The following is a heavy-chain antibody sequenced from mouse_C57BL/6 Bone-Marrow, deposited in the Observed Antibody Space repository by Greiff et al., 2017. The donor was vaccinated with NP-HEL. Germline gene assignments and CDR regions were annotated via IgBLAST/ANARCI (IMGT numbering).Heavy chain of an antibody. D-gene: IGHD2-4*01. CDR3: ARPGDYDGADAMDY. J-gene: IGHJ4*01. CDR1: GFTFTDYG. CDR2: ISSGSSTS. V-gene: IGHV5-17*01. Sequence: EVKLVESGGGLVKPGGSLKLSCAASGFTFTDYGMHWVRQAPEKGLEWVAYISSGSSTSYYADTVKGRFTISRDNAKNTLFLKMTSLRAEDTAMYYCARPGDYDGADAMDYWGQGTSVTVSS.